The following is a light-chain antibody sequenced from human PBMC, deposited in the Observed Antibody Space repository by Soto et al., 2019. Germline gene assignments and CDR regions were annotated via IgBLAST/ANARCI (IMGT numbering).Light chain of an antibody. V-gene: IGKV1-12*01. CDR2: AAS. CDR1: QDISSW. J-gene: IGKJ4*01. Sequence: DIQMPQSPSSVSASVGDRVTITCRASQDISSWLDWYQQKPGKAPNLLIYAASSLQSGVPSRFSGSGSGTDFTLTISSLQPEDFATYYCQQANSFPLTFGGGTKVEIE. CDR3: QQANSFPLT.